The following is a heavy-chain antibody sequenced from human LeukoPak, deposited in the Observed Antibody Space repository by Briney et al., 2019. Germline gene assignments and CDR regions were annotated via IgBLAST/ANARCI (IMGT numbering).Heavy chain of an antibody. CDR1: GFTFSSYG. D-gene: IGHD3-22*01. J-gene: IGHJ4*02. CDR3: AKFSDSSGYYKVFDRYYFDY. CDR2: ISYDGSNK. Sequence: PGGSLRLSCAASGFTFSSYGMHWVRQAPGKGLEWVAVISYDGSNKYYADSVKGRFTISRDNSKNTLYLQMNSLRAEDTAVYYCAKFSDSSGYYKVFDRYYFDYWGQGTLVTVSS. V-gene: IGHV3-30*18.